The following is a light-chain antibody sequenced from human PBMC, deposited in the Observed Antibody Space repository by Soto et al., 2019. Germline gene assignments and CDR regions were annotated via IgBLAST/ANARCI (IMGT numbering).Light chain of an antibody. CDR2: DAA. Sequence: EIVLAQSPATLSLSPGERPTLSCRASQSVSRYLAWYQQKPGQAPRLLIYDAANRATGIPARFSGSGSGTDFTLTISSLEPEDFAVYYCQQRSNWPPITFGQGTRLEIK. J-gene: IGKJ5*01. CDR1: QSVSRY. V-gene: IGKV3-11*01. CDR3: QQRSNWPPIT.